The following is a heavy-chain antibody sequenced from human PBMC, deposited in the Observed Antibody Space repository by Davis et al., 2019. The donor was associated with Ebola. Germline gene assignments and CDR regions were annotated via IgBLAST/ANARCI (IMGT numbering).Heavy chain of an antibody. CDR1: GFTFSGYY. V-gene: IGHV3-48*02. D-gene: IGHD2-15*01. J-gene: IGHJ4*02. CDR2: ISDDSSST. CDR3: VSAGWDH. Sequence: GESLKISCAASGFTFSGYYMNWVRQAPGKGLEWVSHISDDSSSTYYADSVKGRFTISRDNAKNSLYLQLNTLRDEDTAVYFCVSAGWDHWGQGTLVTVSS.